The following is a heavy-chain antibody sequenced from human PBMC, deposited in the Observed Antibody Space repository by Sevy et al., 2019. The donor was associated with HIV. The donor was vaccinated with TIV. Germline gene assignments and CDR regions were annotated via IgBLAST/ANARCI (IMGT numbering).Heavy chain of an antibody. D-gene: IGHD2-15*01. Sequence: SETLSLTCTVSGGSISSSSYYWGWIRQPPGKGLEWIGSIYYSGSTYYNPSLKSRVTISVDTSKNQFSMKLSSVTAADTVVYYCARDDGGSRGSYYYYGMDVWGQGTTVTVSS. CDR1: GGSISSSSYY. J-gene: IGHJ6*02. V-gene: IGHV4-39*02. CDR2: IYYSGST. CDR3: ARDDGGSRGSYYYYGMDV.